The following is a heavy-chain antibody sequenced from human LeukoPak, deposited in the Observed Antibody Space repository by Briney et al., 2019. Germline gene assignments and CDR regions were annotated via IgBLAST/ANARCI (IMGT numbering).Heavy chain of an antibody. V-gene: IGHV3-21*01. CDR1: GFTFSSYS. D-gene: IGHD3-22*01. CDR2: ISSHSDYI. CDR3: ARPYDSSGILPNDAFDI. Sequence: SGGSLRLSCAASGFTFSSYSMSWVRQAPGKGLEWVAAISSHSDYIYHADSVEGRFTISRDNAKNSLYLQMNSLRAEDTAVYYCARPYDSSGILPNDAFDIWGQGTMVTVSS. J-gene: IGHJ3*02.